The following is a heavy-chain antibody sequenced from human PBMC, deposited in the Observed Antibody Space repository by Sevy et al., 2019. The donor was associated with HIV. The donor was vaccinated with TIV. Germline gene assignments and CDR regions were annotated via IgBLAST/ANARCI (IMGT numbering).Heavy chain of an antibody. V-gene: IGHV4-59*01. Sequence: SETLSLTCTVSGGSISAYYWSWIRQPPGKPLEYIGYIYYTGSTNYNPSLKSRVTISVDTSNNQLSLKLNSVTAADTAVYFCARAPPVRSGDDSLNWFDPWGQGTLVTVSS. CDR2: IYYTGST. J-gene: IGHJ5*02. CDR1: GGSISAYY. CDR3: ARAPPVRSGDDSLNWFDP. D-gene: IGHD5-12*01.